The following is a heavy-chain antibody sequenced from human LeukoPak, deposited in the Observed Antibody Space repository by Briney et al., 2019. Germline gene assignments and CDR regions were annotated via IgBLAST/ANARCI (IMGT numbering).Heavy chain of an antibody. CDR3: ARRGYCTSTRCYYIDH. D-gene: IGHD2-2*01. Sequence: PGGSLRLSCAASGFTFDDYGMSWVRQAPGKGLEWVSGINWNGGSTGYAGSVKGRFTISRDNAKNSLYLQMNSLRDEDTALYYCARRGYCTSTRCYYIDHWGQGTLVTVSS. J-gene: IGHJ4*02. CDR2: INWNGGST. V-gene: IGHV3-20*04. CDR1: GFTFDDYG.